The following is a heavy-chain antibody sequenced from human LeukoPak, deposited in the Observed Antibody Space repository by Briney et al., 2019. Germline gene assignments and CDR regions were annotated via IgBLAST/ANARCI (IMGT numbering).Heavy chain of an antibody. J-gene: IGHJ5*02. CDR2: IIPIFGTA. CDR1: GGTFSSYA. D-gene: IGHD6-19*01. CDR3: ARDPDGSGWYNNWFDP. V-gene: IGHV1-69*05. Sequence: SVKVSCKASGGTFSSYAISWVRQAPGQGLERMGRIIPIFGTANYAQKFQGRVTITTDESTSTAYMELSSLRSEDTAVYYCARDPDGSGWYNNWFDPWGQGTLVTVSS.